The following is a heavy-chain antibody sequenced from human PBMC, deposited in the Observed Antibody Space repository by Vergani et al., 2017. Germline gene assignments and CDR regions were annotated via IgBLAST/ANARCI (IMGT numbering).Heavy chain of an antibody. V-gene: IGHV1-46*03. CDR3: ARGDYGILTGYEY. CDR2: INLSGGHT. J-gene: IGHJ4*02. D-gene: IGHD3-9*01. Sequence: QVQVVQSGAELKKSGASVKVSCKTSGYTFSNYYMHWVRQAPGQGLEWMGLINLSGGHTNYAQKFQGRVTMTRDTSTSTVYMELSSLRSEDTAIYYGARGDYGILTGYEYWGQGTLVTVSA. CDR1: GYTFSNYY.